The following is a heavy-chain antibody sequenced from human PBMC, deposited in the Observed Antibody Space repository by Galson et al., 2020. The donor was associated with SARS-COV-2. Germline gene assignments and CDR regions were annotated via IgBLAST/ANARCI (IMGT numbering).Heavy chain of an antibody. CDR1: GFTFSTFG. J-gene: IGHJ4*02. Sequence: GGSLRLSCATSGFTFSTFGMHWVRQAPGKGLEWVALIWFDGSKEYYAESVRGRFTISRDESKNTLYLQMNRLRAEDTAVYYCAREYCSHSSCFAVGDYWGQGSLLTVSS. D-gene: IGHD2-15*01. CDR3: AREYCSHSSCFAVGDY. V-gene: IGHV3-33*01. CDR2: IWFDGSKE.